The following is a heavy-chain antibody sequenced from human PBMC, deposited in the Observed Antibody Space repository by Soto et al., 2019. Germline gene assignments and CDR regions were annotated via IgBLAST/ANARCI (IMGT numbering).Heavy chain of an antibody. V-gene: IGHV3-7*01. CDR2: IKQDGSEK. CDR3: ARAGIRYSGSYYGY. J-gene: IGHJ4*02. Sequence: VGSLRLSCAASGFTFSSYWMSWVRQAPGKGLEWVANIKQDGSEKYYVDSVKGRFTISRDNAKNSLYPQMNSLRAEDTAVYYCARAGIRYSGSYYGYWGQGTLVTVSS. CDR1: GFTFSSYW. D-gene: IGHD1-26*01.